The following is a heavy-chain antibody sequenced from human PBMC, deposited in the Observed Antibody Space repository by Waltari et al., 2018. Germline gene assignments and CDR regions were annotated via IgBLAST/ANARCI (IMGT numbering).Heavy chain of an antibody. Sequence: EVQLVESGGGLGKPGGSLRLCCAGSGFTFSSYGITWVRQATGKGVELVSYIRMSGSTIKYSDSGKGRFTISRDNGKNSVYLQMNSLGVEDTAVYYCARGGTDRPDYWGQGTLVTVSS. J-gene: IGHJ4*02. CDR1: GFTFSSYG. CDR3: ARGGTDRPDY. V-gene: IGHV3-21*05. D-gene: IGHD6-6*01. CDR2: IRMSGSTI.